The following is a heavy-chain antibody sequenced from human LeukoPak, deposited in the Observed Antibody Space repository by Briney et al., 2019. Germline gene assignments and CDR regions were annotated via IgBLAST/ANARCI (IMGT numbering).Heavy chain of an antibody. V-gene: IGHV3-15*01. CDR2: IKSKTDGGTT. Sequence: GGPLRLSCAASGFTFSNAWMSWVRQAPGKGLEWVGRIKSKTDGGTTDYAAPVKGRFTISRDDSKNTLYLQMNSLKTEDTAVYYCTADDFCSGYDRSWGQGTLVTVS. CDR1: GFTFSNAW. D-gene: IGHD3-3*01. J-gene: IGHJ4*02. CDR3: TADDFCSGYDRS.